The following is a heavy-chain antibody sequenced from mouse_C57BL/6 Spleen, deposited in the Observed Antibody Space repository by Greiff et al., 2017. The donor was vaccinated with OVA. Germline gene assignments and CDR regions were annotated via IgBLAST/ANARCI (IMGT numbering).Heavy chain of an antibody. Sequence: QVKLQQPGAELVRPGSSVKLSCKASGYTFTSYWMDWVKQRPGQGLEWIGNIYPSDSETHYNQKFKDKATLTVDKSSSTAYLQLSSLTSEDSAVYYCARNYYGSSWYVDVWGTGTTVTVSS. CDR1: GYTFTSYW. CDR3: ARNYYGSSWYVDV. CDR2: IYPSDSET. D-gene: IGHD1-1*01. J-gene: IGHJ1*03. V-gene: IGHV1-61*01.